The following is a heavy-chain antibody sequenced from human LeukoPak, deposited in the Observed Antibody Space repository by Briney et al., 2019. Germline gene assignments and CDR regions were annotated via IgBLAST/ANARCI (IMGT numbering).Heavy chain of an antibody. V-gene: IGHV1-18*04. CDR1: GYTFTGYY. J-gene: IGHJ4*02. Sequence: ASVKVSCKASGYTFTGYYMHWVRQAPGQGLEWMGWISAYNGNTNYAQKLQGRVTMTTDTSTSTAYMELRSLRSDDTAVYYCAREALYFDWLLPDYWGQGTLVTVSS. CDR3: AREALYFDWLLPDY. CDR2: ISAYNGNT. D-gene: IGHD3-9*01.